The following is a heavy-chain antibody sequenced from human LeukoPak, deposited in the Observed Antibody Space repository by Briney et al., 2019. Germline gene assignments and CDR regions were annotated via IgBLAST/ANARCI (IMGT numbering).Heavy chain of an antibody. CDR3: AKDRAPGIAAAGSYFDY. V-gene: IGHV3-30*18. CDR2: ISYDGSNK. J-gene: IGHJ4*02. D-gene: IGHD6-13*01. CDR1: GFTFSSYG. Sequence: PGRSLRLSCAASGFTFSSYGMHWVRQAPGKGLEWVAVISYDGSNKYYADSVKGRFTISRDNSKNTLYLQMNSLRAEDTAVYYCAKDRAPGIAAAGSYFDYWGQETLVTVSS.